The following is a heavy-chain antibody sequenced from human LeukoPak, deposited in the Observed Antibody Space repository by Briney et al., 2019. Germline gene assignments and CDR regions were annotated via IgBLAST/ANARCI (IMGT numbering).Heavy chain of an antibody. CDR3: ARDRDDGGFEY. CDR1: GFTFSNYW. D-gene: IGHD4-23*01. CDR2: IKQDGSIK. Sequence: TGGSLRLSCAASGFTFSNYWLSWVRQAAEKGLEWVANIKQDGSIKQYVDSMKGRFTISRDNAKNSLYLQTNTLRVEDTAVYYCARDRDDGGFEYWGQGTLVTVSS. V-gene: IGHV3-7*01. J-gene: IGHJ4*02.